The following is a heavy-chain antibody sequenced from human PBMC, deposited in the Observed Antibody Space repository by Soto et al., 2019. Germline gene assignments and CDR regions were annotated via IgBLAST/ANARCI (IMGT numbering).Heavy chain of an antibody. CDR2: IIPIFGTA. Sequence: SSKTAGGTVSSYTIRWVRQANGQGLEWMGGIIPIFGTANYAQKFQGRVTITADKSTSTAYMELSSLRSEDTAVYYCARPRSVLAGYNPYLDSWCQGPLVTV. CDR3: ARPRSVLAGYNPYLDS. D-gene: IGHD3-9*01. J-gene: IGHJ4*02. V-gene: IGHV1-69*06. CDR1: GGTVSSYT.